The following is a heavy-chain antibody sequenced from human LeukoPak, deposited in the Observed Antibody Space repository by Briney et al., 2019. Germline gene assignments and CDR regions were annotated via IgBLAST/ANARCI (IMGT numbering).Heavy chain of an antibody. CDR2: IYSGGST. V-gene: IGHV3-53*01. D-gene: IGHD2-2*01. CDR3: ARGLGYCTSTTCLLPFDY. Sequence: GGSLRLSCAASGFTVSTYYMTWVRQAPGKGLECVSVIYSGGSTYYADSVKGRFTVSRDNSKNTLYLQMNSLRAEDTAMYYCARGLGYCTSTTCLLPFDYWGQGDPVSVSS. J-gene: IGHJ4*02. CDR1: GFTVSTYY.